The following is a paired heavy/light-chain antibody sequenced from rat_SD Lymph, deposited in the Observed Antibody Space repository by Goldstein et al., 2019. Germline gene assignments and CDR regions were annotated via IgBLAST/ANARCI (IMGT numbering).Light chain of an antibody. V-gene: IGKV14S9*01. CDR3: LQYDEYWT. J-gene: IGKJ1*01. CDR1: QDVGIY. CDR2: RAT. Sequence: DIQMTQSPSSMSVSLGDTVTITCRASQDVGIYVNWFQQKPGKSPRRMIYRATNLADGVPSRFSGSRSGSDYSLTISSLESEDVADYHCLQYDEYWTFGGGTKLELK.
Heavy chain of an antibody. V-gene: IGHV1-31*01. D-gene: IGHD1-12*02. CDR3: ARGGTLSYYDGTYYYANDYYVMDA. CDR1: GYTFSNYY. Sequence: EVQLQQSGAELVKPGASVKLSCKTSGYTFSNYYMSWLKQMPGQNIEWIGNIYGGNGGTGYNQKFKGKATLTVDKSSSTAYMDLSSLTSEDSAVYFCARGGTLSYYDGTYYYANDYYVMDAWGQGASVTVSS. CDR2: IYGGNGGT. J-gene: IGHJ4*01.